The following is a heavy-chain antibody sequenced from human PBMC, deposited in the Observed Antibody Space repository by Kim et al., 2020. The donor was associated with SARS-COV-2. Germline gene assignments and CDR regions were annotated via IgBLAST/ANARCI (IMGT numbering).Heavy chain of an antibody. CDR1: GGSFSGYY. Sequence: SETLSLTCAVYGGSFSGYYWSWIRQPPGKGLEWIGEINHSGSTNYNPSLKSRVTISVDTSKNQFSLKLSSVTAADTAVYYCARKNRDYYDSSGYYYRRYNWFDPWGQGTLVTVSS. CDR2: INHSGST. CDR3: ARKNRDYYDSSGYYYRRYNWFDP. J-gene: IGHJ5*02. V-gene: IGHV4-34*01. D-gene: IGHD3-22*01.